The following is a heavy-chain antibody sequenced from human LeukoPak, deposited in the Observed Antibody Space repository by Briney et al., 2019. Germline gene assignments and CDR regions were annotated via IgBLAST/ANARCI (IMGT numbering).Heavy chain of an antibody. CDR1: GFTFDDNA. D-gene: IGHD2-15*01. J-gene: IGHJ4*02. CDR3: AKDLDLGLDY. V-gene: IGHV3-9*01. CDR2: ISWNSGSI. Sequence: PGGSLRLSCAASGFTFDDNAMHWVRQAPGKGLEWVSGISWNSGSIGYADSVKGRFTISRDNAKNSLYLQMNSLRAEDTALYYCAKDLDLGLDYWGQGTLVTVSS.